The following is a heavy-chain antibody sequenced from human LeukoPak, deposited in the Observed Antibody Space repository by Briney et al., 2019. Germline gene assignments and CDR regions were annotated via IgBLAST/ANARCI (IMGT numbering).Heavy chain of an antibody. CDR3: ATLGSWYPRGVVY. J-gene: IGHJ4*02. CDR1: GYTLTELS. V-gene: IGHV1-24*01. Sequence: ASVKVSCKVSGYTLTELSMHWVRQAPGKGLEWMGGFDPEDGETIYAQKFQGRATMTDDTSTDTAYMELSRLRSEDTAVYYCATLGSWYPRGVVYWGQGTLVTVSS. D-gene: IGHD6-13*01. CDR2: FDPEDGET.